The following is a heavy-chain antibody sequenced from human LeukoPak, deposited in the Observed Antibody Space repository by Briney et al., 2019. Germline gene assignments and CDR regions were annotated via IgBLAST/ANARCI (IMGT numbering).Heavy chain of an antibody. D-gene: IGHD6-19*01. CDR1: GCSISSSNW. CDR3: ASAPAGYSSGWSDY. Sequence: SGTLSLTCAVSGCSISSSNWWSWVRQPPGKGLEWIGEIYHSGSTNYNPSLKSRVTISVDKSKNQFSLKLSSVTAADTAVYYCASAPAGYSSGWSDYWGQEPWSPSPQ. CDR2: IYHSGST. V-gene: IGHV4-4*02. J-gene: IGHJ4*01.